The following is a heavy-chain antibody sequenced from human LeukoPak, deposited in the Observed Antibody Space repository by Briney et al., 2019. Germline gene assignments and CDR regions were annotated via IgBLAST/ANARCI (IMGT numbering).Heavy chain of an antibody. D-gene: IGHD3-3*01. CDR1: GYTFTSYG. J-gene: IGHJ4*02. V-gene: IGHV1-18*01. CDR3: ARVGYYDFWSGRLDYFDY. Sequence: GASVKVSCKASGYTFTSYGISWVPQAPGQGLEWMGCISAYNGNTNYAQKLQGRVTMTTDTSTSTAYMELRSLRSDDTAVYYCARVGYYDFWSGRLDYFDYWGQGTLVTVSS. CDR2: ISAYNGNT.